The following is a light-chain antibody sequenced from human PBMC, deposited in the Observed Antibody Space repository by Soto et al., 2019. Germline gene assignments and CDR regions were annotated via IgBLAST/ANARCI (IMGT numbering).Light chain of an antibody. CDR3: QQYGSSPWT. CDR1: QSVSSSY. V-gene: IGKV3-20*01. CDR2: GAS. J-gene: IGKJ1*01. Sequence: EIVFAQSPGTLSLSPGERATLSCRASQSVSSSYLSWYHQKPGQAPRRLIYGASSRATGIPDRFSGRGSGTDFTLTISRREPADFAFYYCQQYGSSPWTFGQGTKVDIK.